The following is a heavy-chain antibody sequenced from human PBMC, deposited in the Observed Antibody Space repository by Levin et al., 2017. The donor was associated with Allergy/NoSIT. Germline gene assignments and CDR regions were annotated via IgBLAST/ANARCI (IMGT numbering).Heavy chain of an antibody. V-gene: IGHV1-69*13. CDR2: IIPIFGTA. Sequence: GASVKVSCKTSGGTFSTHTINWVRQAPGQGLEWMGGIIPIFGTANYAQKFQGRVTITADESTTTAYMELSSLRSEDMAVYYCASQKAAAGTGASFDCWGQGTLVTVSS. CDR3: ASQKAAAGTGASFDC. D-gene: IGHD6-13*01. J-gene: IGHJ4*02. CDR1: GGTFSTHT.